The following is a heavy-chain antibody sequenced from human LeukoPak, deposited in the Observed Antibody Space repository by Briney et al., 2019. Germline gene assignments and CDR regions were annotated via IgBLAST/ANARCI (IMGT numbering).Heavy chain of an antibody. CDR2: IYYSGST. CDR1: GGSISSSSYY. D-gene: IGHD3-22*01. V-gene: IGHV4-39*07. Sequence: SETLSLTCTVSGGSISSSSYYWCWIRQPPGKGLEWIGSIYYSGSTYYHPSLKSRVTISVATSKNQLSMKLSSVTAADTAVSYCARDEATMIVVPRGGFDIWGQGTMVTVSS. CDR3: ARDEATMIVVPRGGFDI. J-gene: IGHJ3*02.